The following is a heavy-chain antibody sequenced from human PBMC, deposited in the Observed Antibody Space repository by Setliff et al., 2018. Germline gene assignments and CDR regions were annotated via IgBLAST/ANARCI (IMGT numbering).Heavy chain of an antibody. J-gene: IGHJ4*02. D-gene: IGHD3-3*01. Sequence: KASETLSLTCAVSGDSISSSNWWNWVRQPPGKGLEWIGEIYYSGSTYYNPSLKSRVTISVDTSKNQFSLKLSSVTAADTAVYYCARRETYYNFWSGYFDYWGQGTLVTVSS. CDR1: GDSISSSNW. CDR2: IYYSGST. V-gene: IGHV4-4*02. CDR3: ARRETYYNFWSGYFDY.